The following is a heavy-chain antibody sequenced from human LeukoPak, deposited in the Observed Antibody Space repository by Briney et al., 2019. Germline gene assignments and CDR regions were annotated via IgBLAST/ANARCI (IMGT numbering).Heavy chain of an antibody. CDR2: IYYSGST. V-gene: IGHV4-30-4*08. Sequence: SETLSLTCTVSGGSISSGDYYWSWIRQPPGKGLEWIGYIYYSGSTYYNPSLKSRVTISVDTSKNQFSLKLSSVTAADTAVYYCARGTILGSNWFDPWGQGTLVTVSS. J-gene: IGHJ5*02. CDR1: GGSISSGDYY. CDR3: ARGTILGSNWFDP. D-gene: IGHD3-3*01.